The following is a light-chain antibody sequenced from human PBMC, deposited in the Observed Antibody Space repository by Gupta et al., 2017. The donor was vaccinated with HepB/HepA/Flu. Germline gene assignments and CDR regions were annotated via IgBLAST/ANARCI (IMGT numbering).Light chain of an antibody. J-gene: IGKJ4*01. CDR2: DAS. Sequence: EIVLTQSPATLSLSPGERATLSCRASQSVSSYLAWYQQKPGQAPRLLIYDASNRATGIPARFSGSGSGTDFTLTISSLEPEDFAVYYCQQRSNWFLTLGGGTKVEIK. V-gene: IGKV3-11*01. CDR3: QQRSNWFLT. CDR1: QSVSSY.